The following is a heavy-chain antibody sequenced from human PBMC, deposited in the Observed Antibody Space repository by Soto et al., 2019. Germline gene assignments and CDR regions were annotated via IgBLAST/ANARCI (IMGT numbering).Heavy chain of an antibody. D-gene: IGHD1-1*01. CDR1: GFTFSSYG. Sequence: QVQLVESGGGVVQPGGSLRLSCTASGFTFSSYGMHWVRQAPGKGLQWVAVIPHDGTHQYYLDSVKGRFTISRDNSKDTLYLQMNSLRVEDTAVYYCVRDDDNLDNGLDHWGQGTLVTVSS. CDR2: IPHDGTHQ. J-gene: IGHJ5*02. V-gene: IGHV3-30*19. CDR3: VRDDDNLDNGLDH.